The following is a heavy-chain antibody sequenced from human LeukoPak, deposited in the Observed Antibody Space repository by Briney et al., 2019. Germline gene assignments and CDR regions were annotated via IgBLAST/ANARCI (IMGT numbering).Heavy chain of an antibody. Sequence: GGSLRLSCAASGFTFSSYAMHWVRQAPGKGLEWVAVISYDGSNKYYADSVKGRFTISRDNSKNTLYLQMNSLRAEDTAVYYCARGRIAVTNYYGKDVWGQGTTVTVSS. CDR3: ARGRIAVTNYYGKDV. CDR1: GFTFSSYA. D-gene: IGHD6-19*01. CDR2: ISYDGSNK. V-gene: IGHV3-30-3*01. J-gene: IGHJ6*02.